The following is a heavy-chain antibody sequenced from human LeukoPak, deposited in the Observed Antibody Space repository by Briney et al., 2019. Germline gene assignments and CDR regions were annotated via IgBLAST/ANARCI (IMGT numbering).Heavy chain of an antibody. D-gene: IGHD2-2*01. V-gene: IGHV1-8*01. CDR2: MYPDSGNT. J-gene: IGHJ5*02. Sequence: SVTVSCTASGYTFTSYDINWVRQAPGQGREWMGWMYPDSGNTGYAQKFQGRVTMTRNTSISTAYMELSSLRSEDTAMYYCARGLHCSKANCRRGEWFDPWGEGTLVTVSS. CDR3: ARGLHCSKANCRRGEWFDP. CDR1: GYTFTSYD.